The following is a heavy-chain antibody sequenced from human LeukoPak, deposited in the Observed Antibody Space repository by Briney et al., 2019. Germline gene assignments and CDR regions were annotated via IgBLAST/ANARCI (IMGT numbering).Heavy chain of an antibody. J-gene: IGHJ4*02. D-gene: IGHD3-22*01. V-gene: IGHV3-11*04. CDR3: ARDTYYYDSSGYYYPGGCDY. Sequence: GGSLRLSCAASGFNFRTYWMSWIRQAPGKGLQWVSYISTGGSTIYYADSVKGRFTISRDNAKNSLYLQMNSLRAEDTAVYYCARDTYYYDSSGYYYPGGCDYWGQGTLVTVSS. CDR1: GFNFRTYW. CDR2: ISTGGSTI.